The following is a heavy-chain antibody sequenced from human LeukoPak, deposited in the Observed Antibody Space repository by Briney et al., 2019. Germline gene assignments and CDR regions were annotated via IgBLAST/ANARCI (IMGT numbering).Heavy chain of an antibody. J-gene: IGHJ4*02. V-gene: IGHV4-61*02. CDR2: IYTSGST. CDR1: GGSISSGSYY. CDR3: ASGFSSSWYRVFDY. Sequence: KPSETLSLTCTVSGGSISSGSYYWSWIRQPAGKGLEWIGRIYTSGSTNYNPSLKSRVTISVDTSKNQFSLKLSSVTAADTAVYYCASGFSSSWYRVFDYWGQGTLVTVSS. D-gene: IGHD6-13*01.